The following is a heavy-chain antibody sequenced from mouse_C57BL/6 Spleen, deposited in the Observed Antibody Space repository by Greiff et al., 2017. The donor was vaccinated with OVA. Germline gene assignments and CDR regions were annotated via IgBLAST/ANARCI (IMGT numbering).Heavy chain of an antibody. J-gene: IGHJ4*01. V-gene: IGHV5-12*01. Sequence: EVQVVESGGGLVQPGGSLKLSCAASGFTFSDYYMYWVRQTPEKRLEWVAYISNGGGSTYYPDTVKGRFTISRDNAKNTLYLQMSRLKSEDTAMYYCARQDGSYYYAMDYWGQGTSVTVSS. CDR3: ARQDGSYYYAMDY. CDR1: GFTFSDYY. D-gene: IGHD2-3*01. CDR2: ISNGGGST.